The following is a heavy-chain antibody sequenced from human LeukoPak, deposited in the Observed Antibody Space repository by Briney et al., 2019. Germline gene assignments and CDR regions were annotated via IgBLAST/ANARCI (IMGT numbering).Heavy chain of an antibody. J-gene: IGHJ5*02. Sequence: GASVKVSCKASGYTFTGYYMHWVRQAPGQGLEWMGWINPNSGGTNYEQKFQGRVTLTRDTSISTAYMELSRLRSDDTAVYYCARGRITIFGVVTIPVYVIRQRKHNWFDPWGQGTLVTVSS. CDR3: ARGRITIFGVVTIPVYVIRQRKHNWFDP. CDR1: GYTFTGYY. D-gene: IGHD3-3*01. V-gene: IGHV1-2*02. CDR2: INPNSGGT.